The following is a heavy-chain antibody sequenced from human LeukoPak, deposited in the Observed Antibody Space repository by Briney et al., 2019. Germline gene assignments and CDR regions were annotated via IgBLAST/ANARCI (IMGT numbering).Heavy chain of an antibody. Sequence: PGGSLRLSCAASGFTFSSYWMTWVRQAPGKGLEWVSSISSSSSYIYYADSVKGRFTISRDNAKNSLYLQMNSLRAEDTAVYYCARDRQGVTGDLYYYYYMDVWGKGTTVIVSS. CDR3: ARDRQGVTGDLYYYYYMDV. CDR1: GFTFSSYW. D-gene: IGHD7-27*01. V-gene: IGHV3-21*01. J-gene: IGHJ6*03. CDR2: ISSSSSYI.